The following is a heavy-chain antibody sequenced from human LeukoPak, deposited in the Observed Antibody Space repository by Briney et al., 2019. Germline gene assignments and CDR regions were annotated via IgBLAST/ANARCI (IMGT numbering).Heavy chain of an antibody. D-gene: IGHD1-26*01. Sequence: PGGSLRLSCAASGFTVSSNYMSWVRQAPGKGLEWVSVIYSDGSTYYADSVKGRFTISRDNSKNTLYLQVNSLRAEDTAVYYCARSWDGAFDIWGQGTMVTVPS. CDR1: GFTVSSNY. CDR3: ARSWDGAFDI. J-gene: IGHJ3*02. V-gene: IGHV3-66*01. CDR2: IYSDGST.